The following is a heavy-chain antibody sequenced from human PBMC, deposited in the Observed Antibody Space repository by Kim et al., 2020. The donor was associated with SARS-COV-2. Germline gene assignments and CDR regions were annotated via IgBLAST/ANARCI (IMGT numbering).Heavy chain of an antibody. D-gene: IGHD6-19*01. Sequence: YAQKFQGRVTITADKSTSTAYMELSSLRSEDTAVYYCARRHIAVAGSFDYWGQGTLVTVSS. CDR3: ARRHIAVAGSFDY. J-gene: IGHJ4*02. V-gene: IGHV1-69*02.